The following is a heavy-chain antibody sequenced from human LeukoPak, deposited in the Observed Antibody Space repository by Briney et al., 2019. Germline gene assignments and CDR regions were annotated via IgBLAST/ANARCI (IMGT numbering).Heavy chain of an antibody. D-gene: IGHD3-10*01. J-gene: IGHJ5*02. V-gene: IGHV4-34*01. CDR3: ARGAYYYGSGTSRGLDP. CDR2: INHSGST. CDR1: GGSFSGYY. Sequence: SETLSLTCAVYGGSFSGYYWSWIRQPPGKGLEWIGEINHSGSTNYNPSLKSRVTISVDTSKNQFSLKLSSVTAADTAVYYCARGAYYYGSGTSRGLDPWGQGTLVTVSS.